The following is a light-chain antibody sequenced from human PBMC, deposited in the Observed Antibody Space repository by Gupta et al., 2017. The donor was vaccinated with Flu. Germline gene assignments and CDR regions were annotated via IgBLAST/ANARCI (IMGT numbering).Light chain of an antibody. CDR3: QQLNSYPA. V-gene: IGKV1-9*01. J-gene: IGKJ3*01. Sequence: DIQLTQSPSFLSASVGDRVTITCRASQGISSYLGWYQQKPGKAPKLLIYGASTLQSGVPLRFSGSGSGTEFTITISSLQPEDFATYYCQQLNSYPAFGPGTKVGIK. CDR2: GAS. CDR1: QGISSY.